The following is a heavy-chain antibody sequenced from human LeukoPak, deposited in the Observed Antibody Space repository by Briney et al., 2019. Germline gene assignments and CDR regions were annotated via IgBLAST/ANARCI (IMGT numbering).Heavy chain of an antibody. CDR3: AREYLLSPLFSGYYTRAFDI. V-gene: IGHV3-48*01. Sequence: GGSLRLSCAASGFTFSSYSMNWVRQAPGKGLEWVSYISSSSSTIYYADSVKGRFTISRDNAKNSLYLQMNSLRAEDTAVYYCAREYLLSPLFSGYYTRAFDIWGQGTMVTVSS. CDR1: GFTFSSYS. D-gene: IGHD3-3*01. J-gene: IGHJ3*02. CDR2: ISSSSSTI.